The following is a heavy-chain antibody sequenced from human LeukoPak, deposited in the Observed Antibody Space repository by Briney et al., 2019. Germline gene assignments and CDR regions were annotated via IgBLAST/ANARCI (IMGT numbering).Heavy chain of an antibody. J-gene: IGHJ4*02. D-gene: IGHD1-14*01. CDR3: ARSNQADDY. Sequence: GRSLRLSCAASGFTFSSYWMHWVRQVPGKGLVWVARINPGGSSITYADSVKGRFTISRDNAKNTPHLQMDSLRAEDTGVYYCARSNQADDYWGQGTLVTVSS. CDR1: GFTFSSYW. V-gene: IGHV3-74*01. CDR2: INPGGSSI.